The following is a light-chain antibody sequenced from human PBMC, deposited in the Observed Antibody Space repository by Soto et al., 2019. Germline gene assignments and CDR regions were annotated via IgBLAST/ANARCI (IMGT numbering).Light chain of an antibody. Sequence: NFMLTQPHSVSESPGKTVTISCTRSSGSIANNYMQWYQQRPGSAPTTVIFENNQRPSGVPDRFSGSTDGSSNSASLTISGLQTEDEADNYCQSYDSSFVVFGGGTKLTVL. CDR2: ENN. V-gene: IGLV6-57*04. CDR3: QSYDSSFVV. J-gene: IGLJ2*01. CDR1: SGSIANNY.